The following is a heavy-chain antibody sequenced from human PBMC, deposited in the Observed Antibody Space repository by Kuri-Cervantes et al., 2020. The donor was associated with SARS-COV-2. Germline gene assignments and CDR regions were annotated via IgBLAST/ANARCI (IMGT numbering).Heavy chain of an antibody. D-gene: IGHD2-2*02. J-gene: IGHJ5*02. CDR3: AKDLTFVVAAPAVIRATKALPIT. Sequence: LSLTCAASGFPFSSYAMSWVRQAPGKGLEWVSAISGSGGSTYYADSVKGRFTISRDNSKNTLYLQMNSLRAEDTAVYYCAKDLTFVVAAPAVIRATKALPITWGQGTLVTVSS. CDR1: GFPFSSYA. V-gene: IGHV3-23*01. CDR2: ISGSGGST.